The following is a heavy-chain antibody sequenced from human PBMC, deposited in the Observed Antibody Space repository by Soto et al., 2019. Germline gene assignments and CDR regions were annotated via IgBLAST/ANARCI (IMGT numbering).Heavy chain of an antibody. CDR1: GFTFSDYS. CDR2: SRDKGNSYST. V-gene: IGHV3-72*01. J-gene: IGHJ4*02. Sequence: EVQLVESGGNLVQPGGSLRLSCAGSGFTFSDYSIDWVRQAPGKGLEWVGRSRDKGNSYSTDYGASVRGRFTVSRDGSKNSLYLQMNSLETGDTALYYCVRSLPGTTSFDYWGRGTLVTVSS. CDR3: VRSLPGTTSFDY. D-gene: IGHD1-7*01.